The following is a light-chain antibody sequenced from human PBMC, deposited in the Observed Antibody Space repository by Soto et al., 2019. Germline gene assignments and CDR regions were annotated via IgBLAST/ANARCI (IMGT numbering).Light chain of an antibody. J-gene: IGLJ3*02. CDR3: AAWDDSLSGPV. CDR1: SPNIGSNY. V-gene: IGLV1-47*01. CDR2: SDA. Sequence: QSVLTQPPSASGTPGQRVTISCSRSSPNIGSNYVYWYQQLPGTAPKLLIYSDAQRPSGVPDRISGSKSGTSASLAIRGLRSEDEGDYYCAAWDDSLSGPVFGGGTKVTVL.